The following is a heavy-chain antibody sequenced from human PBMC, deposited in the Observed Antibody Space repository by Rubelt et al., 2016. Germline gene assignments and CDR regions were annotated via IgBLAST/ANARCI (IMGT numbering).Heavy chain of an antibody. Sequence: VSVIYSGGSTYYADSVKGRFTISSDNSKNTLYLQMNSLRAEDTAVYYCAKTMEWNSSYFDYWGQGTLVTVSS. V-gene: IGHV3-66*02. D-gene: IGHD3-3*01. CDR3: AKTMEWNSSYFDY. J-gene: IGHJ4*02. CDR2: IYSGGST.